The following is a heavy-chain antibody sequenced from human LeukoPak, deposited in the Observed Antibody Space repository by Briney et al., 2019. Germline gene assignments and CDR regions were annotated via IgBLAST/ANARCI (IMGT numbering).Heavy chain of an antibody. CDR3: AREEAWSVFDY. J-gene: IGHJ4*02. CDR2: ISYDGSNK. V-gene: IGHV3-30-3*01. Sequence: GRSLRLSCAASGFTFSSYAMHWVRQAPGKGLEWVAVISYDGSNKYYADSVKGRFTVSRDNSKNTLYLQMNSLRAEDTAVYYCAREEAWSVFDYWGQGTLVTVSS. CDR1: GFTFSSYA. D-gene: IGHD2-15*01.